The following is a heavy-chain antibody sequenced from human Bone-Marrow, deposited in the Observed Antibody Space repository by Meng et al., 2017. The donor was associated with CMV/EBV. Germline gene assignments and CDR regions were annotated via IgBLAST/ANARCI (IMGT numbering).Heavy chain of an antibody. CDR1: GGSISSSSYY. V-gene: IGHV4-39*07. CDR2: IYYSGST. J-gene: IGHJ4*02. CDR3: ARGGQSGIVVVPAALKFDY. D-gene: IGHD2-2*01. Sequence: SETLSLTCTVSGGSISSSSYYWGWIRQPPGKGLEWIGSIYYSGSTYYNPSLKSRVTISVDTSKNQFSLKLSSVTAADTAVYYCARGGQSGIVVVPAALKFDYWGQGTLVTVSS.